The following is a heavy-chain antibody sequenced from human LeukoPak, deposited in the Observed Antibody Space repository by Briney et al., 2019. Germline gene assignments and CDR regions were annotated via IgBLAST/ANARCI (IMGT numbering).Heavy chain of an antibody. Sequence: GGSLRLSCTASGFTFGAYAMTWVRQAPVKGLEWVSFIRSRTYGGTTEYAASVKGRFTISRDDSKSIAYLQMNSLKTEDTAVYYCARDQYAGYDPYYFDYWGQGTLVTVSS. V-gene: IGHV3-49*04. CDR1: GFTFGAYA. CDR3: ARDQYAGYDPYYFDY. J-gene: IGHJ4*02. CDR2: IRSRTYGGTT. D-gene: IGHD2-2*01.